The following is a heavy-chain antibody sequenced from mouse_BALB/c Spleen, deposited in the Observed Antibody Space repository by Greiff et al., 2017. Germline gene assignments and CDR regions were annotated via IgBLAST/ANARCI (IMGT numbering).Heavy chain of an antibody. CDR3: NGGWSYAMDY. D-gene: IGHD2-3*01. CDR1: GFNIKDYY. V-gene: IGHV14-4*02. J-gene: IGHJ4*01. CDR2: IDPENGDT. Sequence: EVQLQESGAELVRSGASVKLSCTASGFNIKDYYMHWVKQRPEQGLEWIGWIDPENGDTEYAPKFQGKATMTADTSSNTAYLQLSSLTSEDTAVYYCNGGWSYAMDYWGQGTSVTVSS.